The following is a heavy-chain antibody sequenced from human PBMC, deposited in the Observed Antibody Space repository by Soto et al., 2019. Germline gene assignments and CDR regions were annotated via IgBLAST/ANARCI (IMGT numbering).Heavy chain of an antibody. CDR2: ISGSGGST. CDR3: AKFQYDFWSGYYNH. V-gene: IGHV3-23*01. CDR1: GFTFSSYA. J-gene: IGHJ5*02. D-gene: IGHD3-3*01. Sequence: GGSLRLSCAASGFTFSSYAMSWVRQAPGKGLEWVSAISGSGGSTYYADSVKGRFTISRDNSKNTLYLQMNSLRAEDTAVYYCAKFQYDFWSGYYNHWGQGTLVNVS.